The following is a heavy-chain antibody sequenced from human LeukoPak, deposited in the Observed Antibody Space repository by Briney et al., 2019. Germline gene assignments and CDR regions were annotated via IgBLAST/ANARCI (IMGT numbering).Heavy chain of an antibody. Sequence: ASVTVSFTASGYTFVGYYLHWGRQAPGQGLEWMAWIDPYTGNTHYAQKFQGRITVTRDTSVSTTYMELSWLTSDDTARYYCAREYSASEHWGQGTLVTVSS. V-gene: IGHV1-2*02. CDR3: AREYSASEH. CDR1: GYTFVGYY. CDR2: IDPYTGNT. D-gene: IGHD5-12*01. J-gene: IGHJ4*02.